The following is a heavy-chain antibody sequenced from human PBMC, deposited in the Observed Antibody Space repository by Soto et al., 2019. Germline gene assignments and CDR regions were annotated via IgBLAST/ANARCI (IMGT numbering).Heavy chain of an antibody. CDR3: ASDPLTTLDTAMVTAPRYYYYYGMDV. CDR1: GRTLSSDA. CDR2: IIPIFGTA. D-gene: IGHD5-18*01. J-gene: IGHJ6*02. Sequence: SVKVPCKASGRTLSSDAISGVRQAPGQGLEWLGGIIPIFGTANYAQKFQGRVTSTADESTSTANMELSSLRSKVTAVYYCASDPLTTLDTAMVTAPRYYYYYGMDVWGQGTTATVSS. V-gene: IGHV1-69*13.